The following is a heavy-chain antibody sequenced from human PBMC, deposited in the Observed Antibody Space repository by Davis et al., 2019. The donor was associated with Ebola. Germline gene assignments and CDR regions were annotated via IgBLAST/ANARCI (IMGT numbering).Heavy chain of an antibody. CDR2: IRYDGSNK. J-gene: IGHJ4*02. Sequence: GESLKISCAASGFTFSSYGMHWVRQAPGKGLEWVAFIRYDGSNKYYADSVKGRFTISRDNSKNTLYLQMNSLRAEDTAVYYCARGFQKLDYWGQGTLVTVSS. V-gene: IGHV3-30*02. CDR1: GFTFSSYG. CDR3: ARGFQKLDY.